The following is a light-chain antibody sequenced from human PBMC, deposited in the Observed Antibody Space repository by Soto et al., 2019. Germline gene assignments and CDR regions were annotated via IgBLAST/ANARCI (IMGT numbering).Light chain of an antibody. CDR1: QSVHND. V-gene: IGKV3D-15*01. Sequence: EIVMTQSPATLSVSPGDRATLSCRASQSVHNDLAWYQQKPGQPPRLLIYDASTRATGIPARFSGSQSGTEFTLTISILLSEDSAVYSCQQYNNWPLTFCGGTKVEIK. J-gene: IGKJ4*01. CDR2: DAS. CDR3: QQYNNWPLT.